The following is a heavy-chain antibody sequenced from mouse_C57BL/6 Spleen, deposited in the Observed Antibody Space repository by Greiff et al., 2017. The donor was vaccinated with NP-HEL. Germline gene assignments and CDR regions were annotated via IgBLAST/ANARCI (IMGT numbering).Heavy chain of an antibody. Sequence: EVKLMESGPGLVKPSQSLSLTCSVTGYSITSGYYWNWIRQFPGNKLEWMGYISYDGSNNYNPSLKNRISITRDTSKNQFFLKLNSVTTEDTATYYCARDGYYGSSFLAYWGQGTLVTVSA. V-gene: IGHV3-6*01. J-gene: IGHJ3*01. CDR3: ARDGYYGSSFLAY. D-gene: IGHD1-1*01. CDR2: ISYDGSN. CDR1: GYSITSGYY.